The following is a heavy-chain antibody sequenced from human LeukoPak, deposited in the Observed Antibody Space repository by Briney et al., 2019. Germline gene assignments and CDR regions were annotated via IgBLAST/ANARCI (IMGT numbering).Heavy chain of an antibody. D-gene: IGHD5-18*01. J-gene: IGHJ6*02. CDR1: GFTFSSYG. CDR3: ANLYGDAAMVSPRYYYGMDV. Sequence: AGGSLRLSCAASGFTFSSYGMHWVRQAPGKGLEWVAVISYDGSNKYYADSVKGRFTISRDNSKNTLYLQMNSLRAEDTAVYYCANLYGDAAMVSPRYYYGMDVWGQGTTVTVSS. V-gene: IGHV3-30*18. CDR2: ISYDGSNK.